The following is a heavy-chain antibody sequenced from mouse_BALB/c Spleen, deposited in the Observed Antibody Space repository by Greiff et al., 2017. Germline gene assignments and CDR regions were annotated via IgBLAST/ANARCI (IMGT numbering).Heavy chain of an antibody. CDR1: GFTFNTNA. D-gene: IGHD2-4*01. CDR2: IRSKSNNYAT. V-gene: IGHV10S3*01. CDR3: VRDRGNDYDYYAMDY. J-gene: IGHJ4*01. Sequence: EVQLVETGGGLVQPKGSLKLSCAASGFTFNTNAMNWVRQAPGKGLEWVARIRSKSNNYATYYADSVKDRFTISRDDSQSMLYLQMNNLKTEDTAMYYCVRDRGNDYDYYAMDYWGQGTSVTVSS.